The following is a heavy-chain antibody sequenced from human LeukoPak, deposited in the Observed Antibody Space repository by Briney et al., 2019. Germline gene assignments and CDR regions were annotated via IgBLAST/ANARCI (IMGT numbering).Heavy chain of an antibody. J-gene: IGHJ6*03. CDR1: GFTFSNYW. Sequence: PGGSLRLSCAASGFTFSNYWMSWVRQAPGKGLEWVANIKQDGSEKYYVDSVKGRFTISRDNAKNSLYLQMNSLRAEDTAVYYCASYSSRDYYMDVWGKGTTVTVSS. V-gene: IGHV3-7*01. CDR2: IKQDGSEK. CDR3: ASYSSRDYYMDV. D-gene: IGHD6-13*01.